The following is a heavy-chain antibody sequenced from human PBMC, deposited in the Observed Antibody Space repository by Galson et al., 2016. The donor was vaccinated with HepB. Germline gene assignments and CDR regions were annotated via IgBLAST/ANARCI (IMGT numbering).Heavy chain of an antibody. J-gene: IGHJ2*01. D-gene: IGHD6-25*01. CDR2: IYHEGTT. CDR1: GGSISSGFFS. Sequence: TLSLTCAVSGGSISSGFFSWGWIRQPPGEGLEWIAYIYHEGTTYANPSLKSRVTKSVDKSRNQFSLNLTAVTAADTAVYYCARMEVPAATSPRGFWYFDLWGRGTLVTVSS. CDR3: ARMEVPAATSPRGFWYFDL. V-gene: IGHV4-30-2*01.